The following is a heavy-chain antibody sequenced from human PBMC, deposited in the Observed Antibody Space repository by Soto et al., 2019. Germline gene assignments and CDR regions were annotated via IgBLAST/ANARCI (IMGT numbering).Heavy chain of an antibody. CDR1: GYSISSGYY. CDR3: ARSFYDSSGYLGY. J-gene: IGHJ4*02. Sequence: PSETLSLTCAVSGYSISSGYYWGWIRHPPGKGLECVGSIYPSGSTYYNPSLKSRVTISVDTSKNQFSLKLSSVTAADTAVYYWARSFYDSSGYLGYWGQGPLVTVSS. V-gene: IGHV4-38-2*01. D-gene: IGHD3-22*01. CDR2: IYPSGST.